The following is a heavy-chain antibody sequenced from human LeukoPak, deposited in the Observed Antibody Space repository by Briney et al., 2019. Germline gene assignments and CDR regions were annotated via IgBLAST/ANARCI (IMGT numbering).Heavy chain of an antibody. V-gene: IGHV1-69*05. Sequence: SVKVSCKASGGTFSSYAISWVRQAPGQGLEWMGRIIPIFGTANYAQKFQGRVTITTDESTSTAYMELSSLRSEDTAVYYCARGDTAMVSVGVYYFDYWGQGTLVTVSS. J-gene: IGHJ4*02. CDR2: IIPIFGTA. D-gene: IGHD5-18*01. CDR1: GGTFSSYA. CDR3: ARGDTAMVSVGVYYFDY.